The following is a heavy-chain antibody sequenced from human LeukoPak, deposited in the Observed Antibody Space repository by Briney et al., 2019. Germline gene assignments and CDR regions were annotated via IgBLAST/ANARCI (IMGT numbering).Heavy chain of an antibody. D-gene: IGHD3-10*01. J-gene: IGHJ4*02. CDR2: IWYDGSNK. CDR3: ARNGITMVRGVIDY. Sequence: GGSLRLSCAASGFTFSSYGMHWVRQAPGKGLEWVAVIWYDGSNKYYADSVKGRFTISRDNSKNTLYLQMNSLRAEDTAVYYCARNGITMVRGVIDYWGQGTLVTVSS. CDR1: GFTFSSYG. V-gene: IGHV3-33*01.